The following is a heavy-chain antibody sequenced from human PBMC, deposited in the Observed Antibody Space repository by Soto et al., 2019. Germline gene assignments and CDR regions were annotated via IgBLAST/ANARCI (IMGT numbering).Heavy chain of an antibody. Sequence: GSLRLSCAASGFTFSSYGMYWVRQAPGKGLEWVAAISYDGSNNYHADSVKGRFTISRDNSKNTLYLQLNSLRTEDTAVYYCAKDIVKYTYGACDYWGQGVLVTVSS. CDR2: ISYDGSNN. D-gene: IGHD5-18*01. CDR3: AKDIVKYTYGACDY. V-gene: IGHV3-30*18. J-gene: IGHJ4*02. CDR1: GFTFSSYG.